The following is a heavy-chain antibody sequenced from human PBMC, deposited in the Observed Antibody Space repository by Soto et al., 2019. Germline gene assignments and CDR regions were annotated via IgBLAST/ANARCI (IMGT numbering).Heavy chain of an antibody. CDR1: GFTFSSYA. V-gene: IGHV3-64*01. CDR3: ARTRVVNRAFDI. J-gene: IGHJ3*02. D-gene: IGHD2-15*01. CDR2: ISSNGGST. Sequence: EVQLVESGGGLVQPGGSLRLSCAASGFTFSSYAMHWVRQAPGKGLEYVSAISSNGGSTYDANSVKGRFTISRDNSKNTLYLQMGSLRAEDMAVYYCARTRVVNRAFDIWGQGTMVTVSS.